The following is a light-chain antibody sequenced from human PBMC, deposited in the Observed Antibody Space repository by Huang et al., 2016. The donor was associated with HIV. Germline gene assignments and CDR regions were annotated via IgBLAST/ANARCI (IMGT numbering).Light chain of an antibody. Sequence: EIVMTQSPATLSVSPGERATLSCRASQSVSSNLAWYQQKPGQAPRLLSYGASTRATGIPARFSGSGSVTEFTLTISSLQSEDFAVYYCQQYNNWPPLTFGGGTKVGIK. CDR1: QSVSSN. V-gene: IGKV3-15*01. J-gene: IGKJ4*01. CDR3: QQYNNWPPLT. CDR2: GAS.